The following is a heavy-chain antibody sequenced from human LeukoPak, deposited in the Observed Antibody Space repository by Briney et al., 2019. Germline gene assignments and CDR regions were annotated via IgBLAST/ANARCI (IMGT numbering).Heavy chain of an antibody. D-gene: IGHD4-17*01. Sequence: GGSLRLSCAASGFTFSSYEMNWVRQAPGKGLEWVSYISSSGSTIYYADSVKGRFTISRDSAKNSLYLQMNSLRAEDTAVYYCARDYDYGDLRLYFDYWGQGTLVTVSS. V-gene: IGHV3-48*03. J-gene: IGHJ4*02. CDR3: ARDYDYGDLRLYFDY. CDR2: ISSSGSTI. CDR1: GFTFSSYE.